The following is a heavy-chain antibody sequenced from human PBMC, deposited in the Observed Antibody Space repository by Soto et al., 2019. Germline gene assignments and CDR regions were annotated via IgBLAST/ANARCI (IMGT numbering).Heavy chain of an antibody. CDR3: ARVFSSGSGWMYYFDF. J-gene: IGHJ4*02. CDR1: SDSIAGENW. V-gene: IGHV4-4*02. Sequence: QVQLQESGPGLVKPSETLSLTCTVSSDSIAGENWWSWVRQPPGLGLEWIGEVFHTGGTNYNPSLKSPGTRDADNSKNQFSLNLISATAADTAVYYCARVFSSGSGWMYYFDFWGQGTLVSVSS. CDR2: VFHTGGT. D-gene: IGHD6-19*01.